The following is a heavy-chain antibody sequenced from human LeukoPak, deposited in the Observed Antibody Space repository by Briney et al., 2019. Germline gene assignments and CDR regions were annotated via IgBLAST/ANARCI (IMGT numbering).Heavy chain of an antibody. D-gene: IGHD4-11*01. J-gene: IGHJ4*02. Sequence: GASVKVSCKASGGTFSSNAISWVRQAPGQGLEWMGGIIPIFGTANYAQKFQGRVTITTDESTSTAYMELSSLRSEDTAVYYCARHRRLQPMAVFDYWGQGTLVTVSS. CDR1: GGTFSSNA. V-gene: IGHV1-69*05. CDR3: ARHRRLQPMAVFDY. CDR2: IIPIFGTA.